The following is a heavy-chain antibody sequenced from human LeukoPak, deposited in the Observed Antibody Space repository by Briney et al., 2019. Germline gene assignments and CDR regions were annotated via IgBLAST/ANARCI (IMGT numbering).Heavy chain of an antibody. Sequence: PSETLSLTCTVSGGSISSYYWSWIRQPPGKGLEWIGYIYYSGSTNHNPSLKSRVTISVDTSKNQFSLKLSSVTAADTAVYYCAREENYYDSSAPSGWFDPWGQGTLVTVSS. J-gene: IGHJ5*02. CDR2: IYYSGST. CDR3: AREENYYDSSAPSGWFDP. D-gene: IGHD3-22*01. V-gene: IGHV4-59*12. CDR1: GGSISSYY.